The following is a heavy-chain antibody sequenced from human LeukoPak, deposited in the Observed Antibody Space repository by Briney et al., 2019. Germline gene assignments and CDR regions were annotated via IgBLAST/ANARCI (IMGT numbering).Heavy chain of an antibody. D-gene: IGHD4/OR15-4a*01. Sequence: ASVKVSCKASGYTFTSYDINWVRQATGQGLEWMGWMNPNSGNTGYAQKFQGRVTMTRNTSISTAYMELSSLRSEDTAVYYCAVNAKPDDYGVNFAEYWGQGTLVTVSS. V-gene: IGHV1-8*01. CDR1: GYTFTSYD. J-gene: IGHJ4*02. CDR2: MNPNSGNT. CDR3: AVNAKPDDYGVNFAEY.